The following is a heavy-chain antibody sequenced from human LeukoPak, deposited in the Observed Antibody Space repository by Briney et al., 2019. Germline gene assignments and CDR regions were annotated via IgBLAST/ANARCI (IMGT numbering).Heavy chain of an antibody. Sequence: PGGSLRLSCAASAFSLNAYNMNWVRQAPGKGLEWVSSISYTGTYIYYADSVKGRFTISRDNAQNSLYLQMNSLRAEDTAVYYCARWESSGYGFYYYGMDVWGQGTTVIVSS. CDR1: AFSLNAYN. D-gene: IGHD5-12*01. J-gene: IGHJ6*02. CDR3: ARWESSGYGFYYYGMDV. CDR2: ISYTGTYI. V-gene: IGHV3-21*04.